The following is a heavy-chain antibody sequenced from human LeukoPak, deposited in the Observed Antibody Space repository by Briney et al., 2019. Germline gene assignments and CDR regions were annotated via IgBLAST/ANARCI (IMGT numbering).Heavy chain of an antibody. CDR3: ARDGWPAFDY. CDR2: TFYRSKWYH. Sequence: SQTLSLTCAISGDSVSSYTAAWNWIRQSPSRGLEWLGSTFYRSKWYHDYAVSVKSRITINPDTSKNQFSLQLNSVTPEDTAVYYCARDGWPAFDYWGQGTLVTVSS. D-gene: IGHD2-15*01. CDR1: GDSVSSYTAA. J-gene: IGHJ4*02. V-gene: IGHV6-1*01.